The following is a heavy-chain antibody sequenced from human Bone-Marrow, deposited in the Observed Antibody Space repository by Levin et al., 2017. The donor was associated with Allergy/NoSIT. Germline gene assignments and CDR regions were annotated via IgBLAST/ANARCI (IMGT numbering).Heavy chain of an antibody. V-gene: IGHV3-21*01. Sequence: PGGSLRLSCAASGFTFSSYSMNWLRQAPGKGLEWVSSISSSSSHIYYLDSLKGRFTISRDNAKNSLSLQMNSLRADDTAVYYCARELWSGGFDPWGQGTLVIVSS. CDR3: ARELWSGGFDP. J-gene: IGHJ5*02. CDR2: ISSSSSHI. D-gene: IGHD3-10*01. CDR1: GFTFSSYS.